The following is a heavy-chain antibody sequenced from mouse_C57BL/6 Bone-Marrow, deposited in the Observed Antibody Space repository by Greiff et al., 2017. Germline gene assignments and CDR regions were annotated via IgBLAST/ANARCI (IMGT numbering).Heavy chain of an antibody. V-gene: IGHV1-53*01. CDR2: INPSNGGT. Sequence: QVQLQQPGTELVTPGASVKLSCKASGYNFTSYWMHWVKQRPGQGLEWIGNINPSNGGTNYNEKFKSKATLTVDNSSSTAYMQLSSLTSEDAAFYSWARDWDFDDWGKGTTLTVSS. D-gene: IGHD4-1*01. CDR1: GYNFTSYW. CDR3: ARDWDFDD. J-gene: IGHJ2*01.